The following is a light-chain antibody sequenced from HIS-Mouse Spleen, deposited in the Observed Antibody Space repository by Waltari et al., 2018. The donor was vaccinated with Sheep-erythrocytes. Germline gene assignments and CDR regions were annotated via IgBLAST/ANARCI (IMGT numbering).Light chain of an antibody. CDR2: STN. V-gene: IGLV8-61*01. J-gene: IGLJ3*02. Sequence: QTVVTLEPSSAVSAGGMVTQTFGLSCCSVSTSYYPRWYQQTPGQAPRTLIYSTNTRSSGVPDRFSGSILGNKAALTITGAQADDESDYYCVLYMGSGIWVFGGGTKLTVL. CDR3: VLYMGSGIWV. CDR1: CCSVSTSYY.